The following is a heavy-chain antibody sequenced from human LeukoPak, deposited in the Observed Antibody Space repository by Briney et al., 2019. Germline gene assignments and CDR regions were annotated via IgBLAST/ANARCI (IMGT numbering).Heavy chain of an antibody. V-gene: IGHV4-31*03. CDR1: GDSISSSGYY. Sequence: PSETLSLTCTVSGDSISSSGYYWSWIRQHPGKGLEWIGYIYYSGSTYYNPSLKSRVTISVDTSKNQFSLKLSSVTAADTAVYYCARLPRLLGYCSGGSCPVDYWGQGTLVTVSS. J-gene: IGHJ4*02. CDR3: ARLPRLLGYCSGGSCPVDY. D-gene: IGHD2-15*01. CDR2: IYYSGST.